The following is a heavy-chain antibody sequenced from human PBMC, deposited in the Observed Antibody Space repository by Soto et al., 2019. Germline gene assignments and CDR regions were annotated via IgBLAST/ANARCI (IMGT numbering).Heavy chain of an antibody. CDR1: GFIFKNYA. J-gene: IGHJ4*02. Sequence: GGSLRLSCAGSGFIFKNYALNWVREAPGKGLEWVASITRDGYNKYYADSVKGRFTISRDNSRDTLSLQMTALRTEDSSIYYCTKSSGGSSSVGMDYWGQGTRVTVSS. CDR2: ITRDGYNK. D-gene: IGHD6-6*01. CDR3: TKSSGGSSSVGMDY. V-gene: IGHV3-30*04.